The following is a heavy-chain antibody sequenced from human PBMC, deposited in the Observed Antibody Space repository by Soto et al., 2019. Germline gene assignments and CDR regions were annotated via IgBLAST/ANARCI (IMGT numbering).Heavy chain of an antibody. D-gene: IGHD3-3*01. V-gene: IGHV4-39*01. CDR1: GGSISSSSYY. J-gene: IGHJ5*02. CDR3: TNYDFWSVYNWFDP. CDR2: IYYSGST. Sequence: PSETLSLTCTVSGGSISSSSYYWGWIRQPPGKGLEWIGSIYYSGSTYYNPSLKSRVTISVDTSKNQFSLKLSSVTAADTAVYYCTNYDFWSVYNWFDPWGQGSLVTVSS.